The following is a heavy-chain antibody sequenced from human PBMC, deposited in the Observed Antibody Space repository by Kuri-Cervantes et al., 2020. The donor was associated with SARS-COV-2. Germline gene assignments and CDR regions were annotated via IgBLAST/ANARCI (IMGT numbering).Heavy chain of an antibody. CDR1: GGSISSSSYY. CDR2: IYYSGST. Sequence: SETLSLTCTVSGGSISSSSYYWGWIRQPPGKGLEWIGSIYYSGSTYYNPSLKSRVTISVDTSKNQFSLKLSSVTAADTAVYYCARHIKTRATVTTLYYFDYWGQEPWSPSPQ. CDR3: ARHIKTRATVTTLYYFDY. V-gene: IGHV4-39*01. J-gene: IGHJ4*01. D-gene: IGHD4-17*01.